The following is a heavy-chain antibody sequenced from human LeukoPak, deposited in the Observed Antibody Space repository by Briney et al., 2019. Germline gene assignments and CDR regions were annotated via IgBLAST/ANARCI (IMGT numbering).Heavy chain of an antibody. J-gene: IGHJ4*02. CDR3: ARSTGRDGYNFGY. CDR2: IYYSGST. D-gene: IGHD5-24*01. V-gene: IGHV4-59*08. CDR1: GGSINSYY. Sequence: VKPSETLSLTCTVSGGSINSYYWSWIRQFPGKGLEWIGYIYYSGSTDYNLSLKGRVTISVDTSKSQFTLKLSSVTAADTAVYYCARSTGRDGYNFGYWGQGTLVTVSS.